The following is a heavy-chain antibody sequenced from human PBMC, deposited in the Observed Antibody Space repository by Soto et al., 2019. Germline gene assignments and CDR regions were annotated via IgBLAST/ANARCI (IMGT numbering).Heavy chain of an antibody. V-gene: IGHV4-39*01. Sequence: SETLSLTCTVSGGSISTSSYYWGWIRQPPGKGLEWIGSIYYTGSTHYNPSLNSRVTISVDTSKNQFSLKLSSVTAADTAVYYCASYCSGDSSQPFDYWGQGTLVTVSS. D-gene: IGHD2-15*01. CDR2: IYYTGST. CDR1: GGSISTSSYY. J-gene: IGHJ4*02. CDR3: ASYCSGDSSQPFDY.